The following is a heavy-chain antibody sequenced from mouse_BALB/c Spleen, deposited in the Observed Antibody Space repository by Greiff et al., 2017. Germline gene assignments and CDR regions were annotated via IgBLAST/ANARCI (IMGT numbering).Heavy chain of an antibody. CDR1: GYTFTDYY. J-gene: IGHJ2*01. V-gene: IGHV1-77*01. CDR3: ARGVYYYGSSYFDY. CDR2: IYPGSGNT. Sequence: VQLQESGAELARPGASVKLSCKASGYTFTDYYINWVKQRTGQGLEWIGEIYPGSGNTYYNEKFKGKATLTADKSSSTAYMQLSSLTSEDSAVYFCARGVYYYGSSYFDYWGQGTTLTVSS. D-gene: IGHD1-1*01.